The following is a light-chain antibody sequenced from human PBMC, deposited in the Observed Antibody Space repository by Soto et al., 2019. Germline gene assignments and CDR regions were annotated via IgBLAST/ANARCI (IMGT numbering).Light chain of an antibody. CDR2: EVS. J-gene: IGLJ1*01. V-gene: IGLV2-14*01. CDR1: SSDVGGYNY. CDR3: SSYTSSSPYV. Sequence: QSALTQPASVSGSPGQSITISCTGTSSDVGGYNYVSWYQQHPGKAPKLMIYEVSNRPSGVSNRFSGSKSGNTASLTLSGLQAEDEAAYYCSSYTSSSPYVFGTGTKLTVL.